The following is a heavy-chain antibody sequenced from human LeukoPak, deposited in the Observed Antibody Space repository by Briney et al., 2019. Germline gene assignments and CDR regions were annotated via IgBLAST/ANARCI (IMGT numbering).Heavy chain of an antibody. V-gene: IGHV4-4*07. CDR2: IYSSGTT. D-gene: IGHD5-18*01. CDR1: GDSMGSFY. J-gene: IGHJ4*02. CDR3: AREGGYSYGFDS. Sequence: EALSLTCTVSGDSMGSFYWSWIRQSAGRGLEWIGHIYSSGTTKNNPSYKSRVTMSVDTSKNQFSLKLSSVTAADTAIYYCAREGGYSYGFDSWGQGTLVTVSS.